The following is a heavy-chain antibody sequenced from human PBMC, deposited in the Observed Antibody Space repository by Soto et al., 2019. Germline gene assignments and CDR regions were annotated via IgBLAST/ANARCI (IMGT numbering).Heavy chain of an antibody. V-gene: IGHV3-74*01. Sequence: GGSLRLSCAASGFTFSSYWMHWVRQAPGKGLVWVSRINSDGSSTSYADSVKGRFTISRDNVKKTLYLQMNSLRAEDTAVYYCARDGIAVAGTVSFDYWGQGTLVTVSS. CDR3: ARDGIAVAGTVSFDY. CDR2: INSDGSST. J-gene: IGHJ4*02. CDR1: GFTFSSYW. D-gene: IGHD6-19*01.